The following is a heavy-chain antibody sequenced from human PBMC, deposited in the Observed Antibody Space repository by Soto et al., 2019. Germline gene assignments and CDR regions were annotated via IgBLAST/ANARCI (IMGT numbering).Heavy chain of an antibody. V-gene: IGHV4-61*01. CDR3: ARTKWELRPGIDY. D-gene: IGHD1-26*01. Sequence: QVQLQESGPGLVKPSETLSLTCTVSGVSIGSGTYYWNWIRQPPGKGLEWIGNIYYSGSTNYNPSLNSPLTISVDTARNQFSLKLTSVTAADTAVYYCARTKWELRPGIDYWGQGTLITVSS. CDR1: GVSIGSGTYY. CDR2: IYYSGST. J-gene: IGHJ4*02.